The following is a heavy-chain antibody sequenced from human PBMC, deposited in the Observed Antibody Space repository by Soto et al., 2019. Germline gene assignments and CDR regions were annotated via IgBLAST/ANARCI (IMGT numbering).Heavy chain of an antibody. CDR2: MNSDGSST. V-gene: IGHV3-74*01. CDR1: EFTFSSYW. CDR3: ARASSSSLPY. Sequence: PGGSPRLSFAASEFTFSSYWMHWVRQAPGKGLVWVSRMNSDGSSTSYADSVKGRFTISRDNAKNTLYLQMNSLRAEDTAVYYCARASSSSLPYWGQGTQVTVSS. D-gene: IGHD6-6*01. J-gene: IGHJ4*02.